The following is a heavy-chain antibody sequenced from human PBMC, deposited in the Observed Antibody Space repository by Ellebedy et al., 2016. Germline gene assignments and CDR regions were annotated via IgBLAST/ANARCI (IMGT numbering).Heavy chain of an antibody. CDR1: GGSFSGYY. CDR3: AKLDAAIVVVPAAQGGMDV. J-gene: IGHJ6*02. Sequence: SETLSLXXAVYGGSFSGYYWSWIRQPPGKGLEWIGEINHSGSTNYNPSLKSRVTISVDKSKNQFSLKLSSVTAADTAVYYCAKLDAAIVVVPAAQGGMDVWGQGTTVTVSS. CDR2: INHSGST. D-gene: IGHD2-2*01. V-gene: IGHV4-34*01.